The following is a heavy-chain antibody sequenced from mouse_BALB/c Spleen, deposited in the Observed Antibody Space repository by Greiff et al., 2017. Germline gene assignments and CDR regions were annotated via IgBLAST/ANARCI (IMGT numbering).Heavy chain of an antibody. CDR3: ARDRYYYGSSHYYAMDY. Sequence: EVKLVESGGGLVQPGGSLKLSCAASGFTFSSYGMSWVRQTPDKRLELVATINSNGGSTYYPDSVKGRFTISRDNAKNTLYLQMSSLKSEDTAMYYCARDRYYYGSSHYYAMDYWGQGTSVTVSS. D-gene: IGHD1-1*01. J-gene: IGHJ4*01. CDR2: INSNGGST. CDR1: GFTFSSYG. V-gene: IGHV5-6-3*01.